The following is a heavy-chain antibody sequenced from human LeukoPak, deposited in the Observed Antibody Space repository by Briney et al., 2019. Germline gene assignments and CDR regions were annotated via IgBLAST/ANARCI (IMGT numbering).Heavy chain of an antibody. CDR1: GGTFSSYT. Sequence: SVKVSCKASGGTFSSYTISWVRQAPGQGLKWMGRIIPILGIANYAQKFQGRVTITADKSTSTAYMELSSLRSEDTAVYYCARGTAVAATYYYDSSGYYYGDGSFDYWGQGTLVTVSS. CDR2: IIPILGIA. V-gene: IGHV1-69*02. J-gene: IGHJ4*02. D-gene: IGHD3-22*01. CDR3: ARGTAVAATYYYDSSGYYYGDGSFDY.